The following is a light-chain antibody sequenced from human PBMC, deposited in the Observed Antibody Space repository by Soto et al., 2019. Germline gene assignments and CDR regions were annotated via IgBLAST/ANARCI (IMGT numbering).Light chain of an antibody. V-gene: IGLV2-11*01. CDR1: SSDVGGYNY. Sequence: QSALTQPRSVSGSPGQSVTISCTGTSSDVGGYNYVSWYQQHPGKAPKLMIYDVSKRPSGVPDRFSGSKSGNTASLTISGLRAEDEADYYCCSYAGSYRAVFGGGTQLTVL. CDR2: DVS. J-gene: IGLJ2*01. CDR3: CSYAGSYRAV.